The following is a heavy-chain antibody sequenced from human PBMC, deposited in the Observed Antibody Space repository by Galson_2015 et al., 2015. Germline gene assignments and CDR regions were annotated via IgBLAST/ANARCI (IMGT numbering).Heavy chain of an antibody. J-gene: IGHJ6*02. CDR3: ARDQYSSSWYYYGMDV. Sequence: SLRLSCAASRFTFSSYGMHWVRQAPGKGLEWVAVIWYDGSNKYYADSVKGRFTISRDNSKNTLYLQMNSLRAEDTAVYYCARDQYSSSWYYYGMDVWGQGTTVTVSS. V-gene: IGHV3-33*08. CDR1: RFTFSSYG. CDR2: IWYDGSNK. D-gene: IGHD6-13*01.